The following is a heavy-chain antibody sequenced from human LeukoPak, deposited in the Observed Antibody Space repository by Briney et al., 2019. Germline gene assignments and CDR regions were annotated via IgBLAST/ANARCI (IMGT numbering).Heavy chain of an antibody. CDR2: ISGDGSST. J-gene: IGHJ4*02. Sequence: PGGSLRLSCAASGFTFSSYWMHWVRQAPGKGLVWVSRISGDGSSTNYADSVKGRFTISRDNAKNTLYLQMNSLRAEDTAVYYCARSPSGSYDSYWGQRTLVTVSS. V-gene: IGHV3-74*01. CDR1: GFTFSSYW. D-gene: IGHD1-26*01. CDR3: ARSPSGSYDSY.